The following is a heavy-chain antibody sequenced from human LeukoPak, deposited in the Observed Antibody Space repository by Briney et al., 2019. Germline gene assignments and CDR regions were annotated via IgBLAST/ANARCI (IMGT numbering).Heavy chain of an antibody. V-gene: IGHV4-30-2*01. D-gene: IGHD2-15*01. Sequence: PSQTLSLTCAVSGGSFSSDGYSWSWIRQPPGKGLEWIGYIYPSGNTYYNPSLKSRVTISIDRSKNQFSLNLSSVTAADTAVYYCARGYCSGSTCYLAFDIWGQGTMVTVSS. CDR3: ARGYCSGSTCYLAFDI. J-gene: IGHJ3*02. CDR2: IYPSGNT. CDR1: GGSFSSDGYS.